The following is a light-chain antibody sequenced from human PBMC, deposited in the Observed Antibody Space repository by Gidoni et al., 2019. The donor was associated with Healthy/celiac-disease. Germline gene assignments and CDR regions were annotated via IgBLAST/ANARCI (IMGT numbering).Light chain of an antibody. V-gene: IGLV2-14*01. J-gene: IGLJ2*01. CDR1: SSDFGGYNY. Sequence: QSALTQPASVSGSPGQSITISCTGTSSDFGGYNYVSWYQQHPGKAPKLMIYEVSNRPSGVSNRFSGSKSGNTASLTISGLQAEDEADYYCSSYTSSSTLEIGGGTKLTVL. CDR3: SSYTSSSTLE. CDR2: EVS.